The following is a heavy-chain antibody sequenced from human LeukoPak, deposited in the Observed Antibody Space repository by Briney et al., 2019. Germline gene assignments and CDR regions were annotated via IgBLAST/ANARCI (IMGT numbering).Heavy chain of an antibody. D-gene: IGHD5-18*01. J-gene: IGHJ4*02. CDR2: ISLSGLT. CDR1: GGSITTTNF. Sequence: PSETLSLTCGVSGGSITTTNFWSWVRQAPGQGLEWIGEISLSGLTNYNSSLSSRVTISVDTSKNQFSLKLSSVTAADTAVYYCARDLSYSYGNAGDYWGQGTLVTVSS. V-gene: IGHV4-4*02. CDR3: ARDLSYSYGNAGDY.